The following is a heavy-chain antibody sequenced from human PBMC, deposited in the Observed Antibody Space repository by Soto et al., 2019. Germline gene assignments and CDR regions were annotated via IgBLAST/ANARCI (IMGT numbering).Heavy chain of an antibody. V-gene: IGHV3-30*03. CDR3: GGGHYFSDY. Sequence: QVQLVESGGGVVQPGRSLRLSCAASGFTFSSYGMHWVRQAPGKGLEWVALISNDGSNKYYVDSVKGRFTISRDNSKNTRYLQMNSLRDEDTAVYYCGGGHYFSDYWGQGTLITVSS. J-gene: IGHJ4*02. CDR2: ISNDGSNK. CDR1: GFTFSSYG. D-gene: IGHD3-16*01.